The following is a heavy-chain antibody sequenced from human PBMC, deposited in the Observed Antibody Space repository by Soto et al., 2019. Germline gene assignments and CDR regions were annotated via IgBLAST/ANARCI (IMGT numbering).Heavy chain of an antibody. CDR1: GFTFSSYG. Sequence: GGSLRLSCAASGFTFSSYGMHWVRQAPGKGLEWVAVIWYDGSNKYYADSVKGRFTISRDNSKNTLYLQMNSLRAEDTAVYYCARDQYYYGSGSLPGPFDYWGQGTLVTVSS. J-gene: IGHJ4*02. CDR3: ARDQYYYGSGSLPGPFDY. V-gene: IGHV3-33*01. D-gene: IGHD3-10*01. CDR2: IWYDGSNK.